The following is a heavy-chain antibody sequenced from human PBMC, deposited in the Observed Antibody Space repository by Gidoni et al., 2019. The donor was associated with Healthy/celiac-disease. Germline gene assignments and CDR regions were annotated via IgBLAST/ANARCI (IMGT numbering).Heavy chain of an antibody. J-gene: IGHJ6*02. CDR1: AGAFIGDY. CDR2: INHSGST. CDR3: ASGPRYYGSGSYYNQYCYYGMDV. V-gene: IGHV4-34*01. D-gene: IGHD3-10*01. Sequence: VQLQQWCAGRLKPPETLSLTCAAYAGAFIGDYWCWCRQPPRKGLVWIGEINHSGSTTYNPSLKSRVTISVDTSKNQFSLTLGSVTAADTAVYYCASGPRYYGSGSYYNQYCYYGMDVWGQGTTVTVSS.